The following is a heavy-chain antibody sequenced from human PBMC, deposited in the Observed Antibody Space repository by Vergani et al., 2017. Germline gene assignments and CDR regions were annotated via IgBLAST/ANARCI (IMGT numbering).Heavy chain of an antibody. CDR3: ARANSPVVDDAFDI. V-gene: IGHV4-39*07. CDR2: IYYSGST. Sequence: QLQLQESGPGLVKPSETLSLTCTVSGGPISSRSYYWGWIRQPPGKGLEWIGSIYYSGSTYYNPSLKSRVTISVDTSKNHFSLKLSSVTAADTAVYYCARANSPVVDDAFDIWGQGTMVTVSS. CDR1: GGPISSRSYY. D-gene: IGHD5-18*01. J-gene: IGHJ3*02.